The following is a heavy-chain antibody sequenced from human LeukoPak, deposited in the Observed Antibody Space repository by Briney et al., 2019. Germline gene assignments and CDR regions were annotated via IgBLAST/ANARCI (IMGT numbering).Heavy chain of an antibody. CDR2: IYYSGST. CDR1: GGSISSGDYY. CDR3: AREEIVVVTARLYYYYGMDV. Sequence: SETLSLTCTVSGGSISSGDYYWSWIRQPPGKGPEWIGYIYYSGSTYYSPSLKSRVTISVDTSKNQFSLKLSSVTAADTAVYYCAREEIVVVTARLYYYYGMDVWGQGTTVTVSS. V-gene: IGHV4-30-4*01. J-gene: IGHJ6*02. D-gene: IGHD2-21*02.